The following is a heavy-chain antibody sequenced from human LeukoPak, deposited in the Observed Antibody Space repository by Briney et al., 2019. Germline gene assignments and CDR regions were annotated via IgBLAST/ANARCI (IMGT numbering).Heavy chain of an antibody. CDR1: GFTFTSST. CDR3: AKIPYDSSGFDY. J-gene: IGHJ4*02. D-gene: IGHD3-22*01. V-gene: IGHV3-23*01. Sequence: GGSLRLSCAASGFTFTSSTMTWVRQAPGKGLEWVSSITGGGGSSTYHADSVKGRFTISRDNSKDTLFLQMNSLRAEDTAVYYCAKIPYDSSGFDYWGQGTLVTVSS. CDR2: ITGGGGSST.